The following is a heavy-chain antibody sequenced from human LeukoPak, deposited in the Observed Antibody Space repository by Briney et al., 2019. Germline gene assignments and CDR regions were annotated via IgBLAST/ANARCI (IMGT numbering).Heavy chain of an antibody. CDR1: GGTFSSYA. Sequence: SVKVSCKASGGTFSSYAISWVRQAPGQGLEWMGGIIPIFGTTNYAQKFQGRVTITADESTSTAYMQLSSLRSEDTAFYYCALDPELGIGLKVDYWGQGTLVTVSS. CDR3: ALDPELGIGLKVDY. V-gene: IGHV1-69*13. D-gene: IGHD7-27*01. CDR2: IIPIFGTT. J-gene: IGHJ4*02.